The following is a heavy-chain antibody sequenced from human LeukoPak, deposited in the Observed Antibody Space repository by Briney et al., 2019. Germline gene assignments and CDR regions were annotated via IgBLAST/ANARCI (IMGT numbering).Heavy chain of an antibody. CDR1: GGSISSSNYY. Sequence: SETLSLTCTVSGGSISSSNYYWGWIRQPPGKGLEWIGSIHHSGSTYYNPSLKSRVTMSVDTSKNQLSLKVISVTAADTAVYYCARGVIAAGGNDFDYWGQGTLVTVSS. V-gene: IGHV4-39*07. D-gene: IGHD6-13*01. CDR2: IHHSGST. J-gene: IGHJ4*02. CDR3: ARGVIAAGGNDFDY.